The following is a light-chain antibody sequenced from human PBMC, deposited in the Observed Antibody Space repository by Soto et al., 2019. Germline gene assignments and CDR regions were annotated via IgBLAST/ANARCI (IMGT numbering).Light chain of an antibody. CDR2: AAS. CDR1: QTISSW. V-gene: IGKV1-5*01. Sequence: IQMTQSPSTLSGSVGDRVTITCRASQTISSWLAWYQQKPGKAPKLLIYAASTLQSGVPSRFSATVSGTEFSLTITSLQPEDFATYYCQQLFDSPITFGQGTRLEIK. J-gene: IGKJ5*01. CDR3: QQLFDSPIT.